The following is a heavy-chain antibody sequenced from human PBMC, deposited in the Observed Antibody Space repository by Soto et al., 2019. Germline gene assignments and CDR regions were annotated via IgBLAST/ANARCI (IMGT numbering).Heavy chain of an antibody. D-gene: IGHD2-15*01. Sequence: PSETLSLTCTVSGVSISSYYWSWIRQPPGKGLEWIGYIYYSGSTNYNPSLKSRITISVDTSKNQFSLKLSSVTAADTAVFYCARVSGYCSGGSCYSAVYYYYYYMDVWGKGTTVTVSS. CDR1: GVSISSYY. V-gene: IGHV4-59*01. CDR3: ARVSGYCSGGSCYSAVYYYYYYMDV. J-gene: IGHJ6*03. CDR2: IYYSGST.